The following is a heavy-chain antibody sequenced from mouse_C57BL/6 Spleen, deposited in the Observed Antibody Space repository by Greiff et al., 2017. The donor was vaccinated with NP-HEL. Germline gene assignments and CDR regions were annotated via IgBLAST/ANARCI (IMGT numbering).Heavy chain of an antibody. Sequence: LVESGAELARPGASVKLSCKASGYTFTSYGISWVKQRTGQGLEWIGEIYPRSGNTYYNEKFKGKATLTADKSSSTAYMELRSLTSEDSAVYFCARQGYYGSSHWYFDVWGTGTTVTVSS. CDR2: IYPRSGNT. D-gene: IGHD1-1*01. CDR1: GYTFTSYG. V-gene: IGHV1-81*01. CDR3: ARQGYYGSSHWYFDV. J-gene: IGHJ1*03.